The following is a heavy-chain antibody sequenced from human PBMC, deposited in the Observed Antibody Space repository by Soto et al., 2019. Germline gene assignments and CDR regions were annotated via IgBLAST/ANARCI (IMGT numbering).Heavy chain of an antibody. V-gene: IGHV1-3*01. Sequence: ASVKVSCKASGYTFTSYAIHCVRQAPGQRLEWMGWVNAGNGNTKYSQKLQGRVTITRDTSASTAYMELSSLRSEDTAVYYCARDVGYNWNLIDYWGQGTLVTVSS. CDR2: VNAGNGNT. CDR3: ARDVGYNWNLIDY. CDR1: GYTFTSYA. D-gene: IGHD1-20*01. J-gene: IGHJ4*02.